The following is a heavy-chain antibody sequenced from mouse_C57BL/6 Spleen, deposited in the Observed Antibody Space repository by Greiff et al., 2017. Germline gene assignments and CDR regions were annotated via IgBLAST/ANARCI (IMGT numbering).Heavy chain of an antibody. J-gene: IGHJ1*03. CDR1: GYTFTSYW. CDR3: ARRGATVRYFDV. D-gene: IGHD1-1*01. Sequence: QVQLQQPGAELVKPGASVKMSCKASGYTFTSYWITWVKQRPGQGLEWIGDIYPGSGSTNYNQKFKGKSTLTVDKSSSTAYMQLSSLTSEDSAVYYCARRGATVRYFDVWGTGTTVTVSS. V-gene: IGHV1-55*01. CDR2: IYPGSGST.